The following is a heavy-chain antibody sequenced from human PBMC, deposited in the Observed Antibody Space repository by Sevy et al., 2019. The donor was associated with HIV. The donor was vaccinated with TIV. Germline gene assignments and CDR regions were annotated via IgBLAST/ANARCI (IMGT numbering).Heavy chain of an antibody. V-gene: IGHV3-30*02. D-gene: IGHD3-9*01. Sequence: GGSLRLSCAASAFTFSSYGMHWVRQAPGKGLEWVAFIWYDGSDKEYADSVKGRFTISRYNSKNTLYLQMNSLRAEDTAVYYCASDILTGSDYWGQGTLVTVSS. CDR2: IWYDGSDK. CDR3: ASDILTGSDY. CDR1: AFTFSSYG. J-gene: IGHJ4*02.